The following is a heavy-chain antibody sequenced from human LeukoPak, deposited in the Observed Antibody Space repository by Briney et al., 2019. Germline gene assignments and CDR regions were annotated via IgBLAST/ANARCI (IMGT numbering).Heavy chain of an antibody. CDR1: GYTFTGYY. Sequence: ASVKVSCKASGYTFTGYYIHWVRQAPGQGLEWMGRTNPNSGGTNYAQKFQGRVTMTRDTSISTAYMELSRLRSDDTAVYYCASWGYDILTGYLDYWGQGTLVTVSS. CDR2: TNPNSGGT. D-gene: IGHD3-9*01. V-gene: IGHV1-2*06. J-gene: IGHJ4*02. CDR3: ASWGYDILTGYLDY.